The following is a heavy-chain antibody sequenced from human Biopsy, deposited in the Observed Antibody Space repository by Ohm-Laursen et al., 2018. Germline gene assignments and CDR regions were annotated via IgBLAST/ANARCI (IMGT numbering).Heavy chain of an antibody. CDR2: IYSDGNT. CDR3: ARGPGKLWSGYYT. Sequence: GSLRLSCAASGFTVSDNHISWIRQAPGKGLQWVSLIYSDGNTYYADSVKGRFTISRDIPRNTLYLQMNSLRAEDTAVYYCARGPGKLWSGYYTWGQGSLVSLSS. V-gene: IGHV3-53*01. CDR1: GFTVSDNH. J-gene: IGHJ5*02. D-gene: IGHD3-3*01.